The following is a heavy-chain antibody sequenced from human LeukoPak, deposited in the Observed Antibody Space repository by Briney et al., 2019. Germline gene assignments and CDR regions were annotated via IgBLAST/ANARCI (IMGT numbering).Heavy chain of an antibody. J-gene: IGHJ4*02. D-gene: IGHD5-12*01. Sequence: AASVKVSCKASGYIFFSFGISWVRQAPGQGLEWMGWISANNGNTNYAQKLQGRVTMTTDTSTSTAYMELRSLRSDDTAVYYCARGDSGYDFAPFDYWGQGTLVTVSS. V-gene: IGHV1-18*01. CDR1: GYIFFSFG. CDR3: ARGDSGYDFAPFDY. CDR2: ISANNGNT.